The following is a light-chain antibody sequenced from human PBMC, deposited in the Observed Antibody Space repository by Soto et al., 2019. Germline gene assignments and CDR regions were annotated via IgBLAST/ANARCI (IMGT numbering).Light chain of an antibody. CDR1: RGSRSN. CDR3: QQYNNWPPIT. Sequence: VGVTQSLVTLSLSPRDRATVACRVSRGSRSNCLAWYQQKPGQATSLLIYGEATRTTDIPARFSGSGSGTEFTLTISILQSEDVAVHYCQQYNNWPPITFGQGTRLEI. V-gene: IGKV3-15*01. J-gene: IGKJ5*01. CDR2: GEA.